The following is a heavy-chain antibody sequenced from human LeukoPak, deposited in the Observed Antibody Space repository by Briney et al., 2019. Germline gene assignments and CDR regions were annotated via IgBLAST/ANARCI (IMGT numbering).Heavy chain of an antibody. J-gene: IGHJ2*01. V-gene: IGHV1-46*01. CDR2: INPSGGST. D-gene: IGHD3-3*01. Sequence: ASVKVSCKASGGTFSSYAISWVRQAPGQGLEWMGIINPSGGSTSYAQKFQGRVTMTRDTSTSTVYMELSSLRSEDTAVCYCARERHYDQPNFDLWGRGTLVTVSS. CDR3: ARERHYDQPNFDL. CDR1: GGTFSSYA.